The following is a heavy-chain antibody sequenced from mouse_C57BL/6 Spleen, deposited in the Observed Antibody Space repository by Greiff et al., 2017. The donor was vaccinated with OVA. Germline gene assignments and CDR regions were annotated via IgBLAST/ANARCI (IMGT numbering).Heavy chain of an antibody. Sequence: VKLVESGPGLVQPSQSLSITCTVSGFSLTSYGVHWVRQSPGKGLEWLGVIWRGGSTDYNAAFMSRLSITKDNSKSQVFFKMNSLQADDTAIYYCAKMGPDGFAMDYWGQGTSVTVSS. D-gene: IGHD2-3*01. CDR2: IWRGGST. CDR1: GFSLTSYG. J-gene: IGHJ4*01. CDR3: AKMGPDGFAMDY. V-gene: IGHV2-5*01.